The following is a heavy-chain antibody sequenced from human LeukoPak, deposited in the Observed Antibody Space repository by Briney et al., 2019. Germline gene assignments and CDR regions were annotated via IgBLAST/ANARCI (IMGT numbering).Heavy chain of an antibody. Sequence: GRSLRLSCAASGFTFDDYAMHWVRQAPGKGLEWVSGTGWNSGNIGYADSVEGRFTISRDNAKNSLYLQMNSLRPEDTALYYCAKDIGNWNDPAIRSWGQGTLVTVSS. CDR3: AKDIGNWNDPAIRS. J-gene: IGHJ5*02. D-gene: IGHD1-20*01. CDR1: GFTFDDYA. V-gene: IGHV3-9*01. CDR2: TGWNSGNI.